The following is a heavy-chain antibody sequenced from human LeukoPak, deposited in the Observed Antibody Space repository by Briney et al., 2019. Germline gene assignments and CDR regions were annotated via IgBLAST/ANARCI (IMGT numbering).Heavy chain of an antibody. V-gene: IGHV3-15*01. J-gene: IGHJ4*02. Sequence: GGSLRLPCVASGFTLSSAWMSWVRQAPGKGLEWVGRIKTKTDGGTPDYAAPVKGRFTISRDDSRNTLYLQMNSLKTEDTAVYYCTTYRVGEQWMIPNYWGQGTLVTVSS. CDR3: TTYRVGEQWMIPNY. CDR1: GFTLSSAW. CDR2: IKTKTDGGTP. D-gene: IGHD6-19*01.